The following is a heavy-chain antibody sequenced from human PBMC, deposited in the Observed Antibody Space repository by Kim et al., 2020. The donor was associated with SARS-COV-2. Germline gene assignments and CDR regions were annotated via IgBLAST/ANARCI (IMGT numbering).Heavy chain of an antibody. CDR1: AGSISSSSYY. D-gene: IGHD5-18*01. CDR2: IYYSGST. Sequence: SETLSLTCTVSAGSISSSSYYWGWIRQPPGKGLEWIGSIYYSGSTYYNPSLKSRVTISVDTSKNQFSLKLSSVTAADTAVYYCASGGLYSYGSVDYWGQGTLVTVSS. CDR3: ASGGLYSYGSVDY. J-gene: IGHJ4*02. V-gene: IGHV4-39*01.